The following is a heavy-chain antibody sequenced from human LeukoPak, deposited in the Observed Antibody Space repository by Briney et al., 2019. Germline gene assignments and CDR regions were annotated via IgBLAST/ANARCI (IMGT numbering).Heavy chain of an antibody. CDR2: INPDGSTT. V-gene: IGHV3-74*01. J-gene: IGHJ3*01. CDR3: VRASSGPSFDL. Sequence: GGSLRLSCVASGFTLNSYWMQWVRQVPGKGLVWVSRINPDGSTTTYADSVKGRFTISRDNAKNTLYLQMDSLRAEDTAVYYCVRASSGPSFDLWGQGTVVTVSS. CDR1: GFTLNSYW. D-gene: IGHD3-10*01.